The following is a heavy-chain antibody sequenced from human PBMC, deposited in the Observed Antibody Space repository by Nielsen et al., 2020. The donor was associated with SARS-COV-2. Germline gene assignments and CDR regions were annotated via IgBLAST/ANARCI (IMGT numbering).Heavy chain of an antibody. CDR3: ARDRDVDYFDS. Sequence: GGSLRLSCAASGFTFDDYTMHWVRQAPGKGLEWVSLISWDGGSTYYADSVKGRFTISRDNAKNSLFLQMNSLRAEDTAIYYCARDRDVDYFDSWGQGTLVTVSS. V-gene: IGHV3-43*01. CDR1: GFTFDDYT. CDR2: ISWDGGST. J-gene: IGHJ4*02.